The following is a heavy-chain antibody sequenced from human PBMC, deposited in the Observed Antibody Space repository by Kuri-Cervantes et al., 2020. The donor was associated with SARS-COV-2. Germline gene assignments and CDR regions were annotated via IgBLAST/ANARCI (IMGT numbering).Heavy chain of an antibody. CDR2: IGTAGDT. CDR1: GFTFSSYD. V-gene: IGHV3-13*01. CDR3: AKPQRITIFGVVIMVDAFDI. Sequence: GGSLRPPCASSGFTFSSYDMHWVRQATGKGLEWVSAIGTAGDTYYPGSVKGRFTISRENAKNSLYLQMNSLRAEDTAVYYCAKPQRITIFGVVIMVDAFDIWGQGTMVTVSS. D-gene: IGHD3-3*01. J-gene: IGHJ3*02.